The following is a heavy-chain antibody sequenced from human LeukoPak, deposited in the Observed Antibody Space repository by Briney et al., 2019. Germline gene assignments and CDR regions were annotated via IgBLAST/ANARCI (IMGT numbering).Heavy chain of an antibody. D-gene: IGHD6-13*01. CDR1: GYTFTDYY. CDR3: ARGTYSSSSVQSYYMDV. J-gene: IGHJ6*03. V-gene: IGHV1-46*01. CDR2: INPSGGST. Sequence: ASVKVSCKASGYTFTDYYIHWVRQAPGQGLEWMGIINPSGGSTNYAQKFQGRVTMTRDTSTSTVYMELSSLRSEDTAVYYCARGTYSSSSVQSYYMDVWGKGTTVTISS.